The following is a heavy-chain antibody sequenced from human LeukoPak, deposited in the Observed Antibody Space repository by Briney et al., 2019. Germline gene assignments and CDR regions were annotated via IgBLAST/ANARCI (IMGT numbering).Heavy chain of an antibody. CDR2: ISGCGVST. D-gene: IGHD2-15*01. V-gene: IGHV3-23*01. J-gene: IGHJ5*01. CDR3: AKGVGVVVVVAAFDC. Sequence: GGSLSLSCSPSGFTFRSYAMPWVRQAPGKGREGVSGISGCGVSTFYADSVTGRFTISRDNSKNTLYLQMHRLRAEDTAVYYCAKGVGVVVVVAAFDCWGQGTLVTVSS. CDR1: GFTFRSYA.